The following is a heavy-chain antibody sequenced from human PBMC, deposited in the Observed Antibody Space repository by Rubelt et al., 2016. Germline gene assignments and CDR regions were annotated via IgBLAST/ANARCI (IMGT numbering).Heavy chain of an antibody. CDR3: ARGRRGSSSWLGRDYYGMDV. CDR1: GGSFSGYY. D-gene: IGHD6-13*01. V-gene: IGHV4-34*01. J-gene: IGHJ6*02. CDR2: INHSGST. Sequence: QVQLQQWGAGLLMPSETLSLTCAVYGGSFSGYYWSWIRQPPGKGLEWIGEINHSGSTNYNPSLKRRVTISVDTSKTQFARKLSSVTAADTAVYYCARGRRGSSSWLGRDYYGMDVWGQGTTVTVSS.